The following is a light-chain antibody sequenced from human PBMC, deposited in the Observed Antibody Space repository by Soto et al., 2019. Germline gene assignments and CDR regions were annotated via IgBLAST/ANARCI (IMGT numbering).Light chain of an antibody. CDR3: QQYNNWPFYT. CDR2: GAS. J-gene: IGKJ2*01. CDR1: QRVSSN. Sequence: EIVMTQSPATLSVSPGERATLSCRASQRVSSNLAWYQQKPGQAPRLLFYGASTRATGIPARFSGSGSGTEFTLTISSLQSEDFAVYYCQQYNNWPFYTFGQGTKLEIK. V-gene: IGKV3-15*01.